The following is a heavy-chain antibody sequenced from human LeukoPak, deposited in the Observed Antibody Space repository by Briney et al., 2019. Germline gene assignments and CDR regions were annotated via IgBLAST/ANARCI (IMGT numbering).Heavy chain of an antibody. V-gene: IGHV3-66*01. CDR1: GFTVSSNY. CDR3: ARVSQKGMTTVTTLVDP. CDR2: IYSSAST. Sequence: PGGSLRLSCAASGFTVSSNYMSWVRQAPGKGLEWVSVIYSSASTYYADSVKGRFTISRDNSKNTLYLQMNSLRAEDTAVYYCARVSQKGMTTVTTLVDPWGQGTLVTVSS. D-gene: IGHD4-11*01. J-gene: IGHJ5*02.